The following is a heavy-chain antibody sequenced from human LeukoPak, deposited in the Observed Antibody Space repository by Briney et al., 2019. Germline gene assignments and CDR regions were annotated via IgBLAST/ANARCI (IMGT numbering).Heavy chain of an antibody. J-gene: IGHJ6*02. CDR1: GGSFSGYY. V-gene: IGHV4-34*01. D-gene: IGHD3-3*01. CDR2: INHSGST. CDR3: ARGWSPDFWSGWVQSGMDV. Sequence: SETLSLTCAVYGGSFSGYYWSWIRQPPGKGLEWIGEINHSGSTNYNPSLKSRVTISVATSKNQFSLKLSSVTAPDTAVYCCARGWSPDFWSGWVQSGMDVWGQGTTVTVSS.